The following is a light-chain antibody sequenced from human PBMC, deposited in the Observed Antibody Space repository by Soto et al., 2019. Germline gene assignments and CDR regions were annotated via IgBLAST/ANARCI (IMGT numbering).Light chain of an antibody. V-gene: IGKV3D-15*01. CDR1: QGVSRK. Sequence: DIVMTQSPATLSVATGERVTFSCRASQGVSRKLAWYQHKPGQAPRLLIYGASRATGIPARFSGSGSGTDFALTISRLEPEDFAVYYCQQYGSLSWTFGRGTK. CDR2: GAS. J-gene: IGKJ1*01. CDR3: QQYGSLSWT.